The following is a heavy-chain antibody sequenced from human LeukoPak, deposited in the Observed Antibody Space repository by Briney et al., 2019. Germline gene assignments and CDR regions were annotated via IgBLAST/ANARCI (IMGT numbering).Heavy chain of an antibody. Sequence: ASVKVSCKASGYTFTTYPMNWVRQAPGQGLEWMGWINTNTGNPTYAQGFTGRFVFSLDTSVSTAYLQISSLKPEDTAVYYCASSYCSGGHCYSQQKVYYFDFWGQGTLVTVSS. CDR2: INTNTGNP. J-gene: IGHJ4*02. CDR1: GYTFTTYP. CDR3: ASSYCSGGHCYSQQKVYYFDF. D-gene: IGHD2-15*01. V-gene: IGHV7-4-1*02.